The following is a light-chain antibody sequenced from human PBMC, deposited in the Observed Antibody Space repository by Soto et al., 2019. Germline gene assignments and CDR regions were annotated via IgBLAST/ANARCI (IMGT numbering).Light chain of an antibody. J-gene: IGKJ5*01. V-gene: IGKV3-20*01. Sequence: EIVLTQSPGTLSLSPGERATLSCRASQSVSCSYLAWYQQKPGQAPRLLIYGASSRATGIPDRFSGSGSGTDFTLTISRLEPEDFAVYYCQQHGGSPITFGQGTRLEIK. CDR3: QQHGGSPIT. CDR1: QSVSCSY. CDR2: GAS.